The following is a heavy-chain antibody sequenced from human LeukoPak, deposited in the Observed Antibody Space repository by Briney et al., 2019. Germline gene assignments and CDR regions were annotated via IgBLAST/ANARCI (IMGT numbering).Heavy chain of an antibody. Sequence: GASVKVSCKASGYTFTSYGISWVRQAPGQGLEWMGWISAYNGNTNYAQKLQGRVTMTTDTSTSTAYMELRSLRSDDTAVYYCARGRVATIYGIELDYWGQGTLVTVSS. J-gene: IGHJ4*02. CDR2: ISAYNGNT. CDR1: GYTFTSYG. D-gene: IGHD5-12*01. CDR3: ARGRVATIYGIELDY. V-gene: IGHV1-18*01.